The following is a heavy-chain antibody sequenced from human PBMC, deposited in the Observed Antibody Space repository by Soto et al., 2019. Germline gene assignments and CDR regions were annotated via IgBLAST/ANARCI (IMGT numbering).Heavy chain of an antibody. Sequence: QITLKESGPTLVKPTETLTLTCTVSGFPISARGVGVGWIRQPPGKALEWLAVIYWNDDKRYSPSLKSRLTINKDTSKNQVVLTMTNTDPVDTAKYYCAHSPWGSAPDYWGQGTLVTVSS. CDR1: GFPISARGVG. J-gene: IGHJ4*02. D-gene: IGHD3-16*01. CDR3: AHSPWGSAPDY. V-gene: IGHV2-5*01. CDR2: IYWNDDK.